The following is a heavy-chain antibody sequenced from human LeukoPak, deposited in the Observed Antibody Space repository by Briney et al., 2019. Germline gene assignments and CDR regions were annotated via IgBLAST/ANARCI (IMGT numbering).Heavy chain of an antibody. D-gene: IGHD6-6*01. CDR3: AGALNRGSARLRYYYMDV. V-gene: IGHV1-8*03. J-gene: IGHJ6*03. CDR1: GYTFTSYD. Sequence: ASVKASCKASGYTFTSYDINWVRQATGQGLEWMGWMNPNSGHTGYAQKFQGRVTITRNTSISTAYMELSSLRSEDTAVYYCAGALNRGSARLRYYYMDVWGKGTTVTVSS. CDR2: MNPNSGHT.